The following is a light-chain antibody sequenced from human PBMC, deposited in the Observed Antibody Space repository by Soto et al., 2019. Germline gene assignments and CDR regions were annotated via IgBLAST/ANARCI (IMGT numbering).Light chain of an antibody. V-gene: IGKV1D-12*01. CDR1: QDISTL. CDR2: GAS. J-gene: IGKJ4*02. CDR3: QQADSFPLT. Sequence: DIQMTQSPSSVSASIGDTVTITCRASQDISTLLAWYQQKPGKAPKLLIYGASTLEGGVPSRFSGRGSGTDFTLTVRSLQPEDCATYFCQQADSFPLTFGGGTKVDIK.